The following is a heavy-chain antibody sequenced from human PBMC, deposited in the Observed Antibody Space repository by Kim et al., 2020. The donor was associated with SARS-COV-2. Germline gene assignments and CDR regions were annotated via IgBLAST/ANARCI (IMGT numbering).Heavy chain of an antibody. Sequence: DSGEGRCTISRDNAKNSLYLQRNSLRAEDTAVYYCARDGGGTFLDAFDIWGQGTMVTVSS. J-gene: IGHJ3*02. CDR3: ARDGGGTFLDAFDI. V-gene: IGHV3-48*03. D-gene: IGHD2-15*01.